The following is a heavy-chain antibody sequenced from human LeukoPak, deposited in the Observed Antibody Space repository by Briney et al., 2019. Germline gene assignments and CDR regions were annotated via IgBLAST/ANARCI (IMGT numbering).Heavy chain of an antibody. CDR1: GFTFSSCG. J-gene: IGHJ4*02. V-gene: IGHV3-30*18. CDR2: MSSDGSNK. D-gene: IGHD5-18*01. Sequence: GGSLRLSCAASGFTFSSCGMHWVRQAPGGGLEWVAVMSSDGSNKYYGDAVKGRFTISRDNSKNTLYLQINSVRTEDTAVNYCAKGDVDRGMVPDFWGQGTLVTVSS. CDR3: AKGDVDRGMVPDF.